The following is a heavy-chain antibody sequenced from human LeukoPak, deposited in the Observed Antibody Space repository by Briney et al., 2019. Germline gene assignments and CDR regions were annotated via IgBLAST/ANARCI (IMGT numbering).Heavy chain of an antibody. D-gene: IGHD5-18*01. CDR1: GGSISSGSYY. J-gene: IGHJ6*03. CDR2: IYTSGST. CDR3: ARVYTVMGATTVDHYHYYMDV. Sequence: PSETLSLTCTVSGGSISSGSYYWSWIRQPAGKGLEWIGRIYTSGSTNYNPSLKSRVTISVDTSKNQFSLKLSSVTAADTAIYYCARVYTVMGATTVDHYHYYMDVWGKGTTVTVSS. V-gene: IGHV4-61*02.